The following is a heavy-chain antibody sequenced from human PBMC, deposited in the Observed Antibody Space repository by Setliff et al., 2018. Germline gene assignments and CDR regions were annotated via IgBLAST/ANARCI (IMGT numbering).Heavy chain of an antibody. CDR2: INTGGGSA. Sequence: ASVKVSCKASGYAFINYYMFWVRQAPGQGPEWTGTINTGGGSASIVDQFQGRVTMTRDTSTSTVYLEPNSLRSDDTAVYYCGRGGLAAAGKQGVFEHWGQGTLVTVSS. D-gene: IGHD6-13*01. J-gene: IGHJ4*02. CDR3: GRGGLAAAGKQGVFEH. V-gene: IGHV1-46*01. CDR1: GYAFINYY.